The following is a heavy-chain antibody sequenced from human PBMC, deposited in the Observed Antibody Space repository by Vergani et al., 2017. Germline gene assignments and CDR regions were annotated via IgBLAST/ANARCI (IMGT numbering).Heavy chain of an antibody. D-gene: IGHD6-13*01. J-gene: IGHJ5*02. CDR2: ISWNSGSI. CDR1: GFTFDDYA. CDR3: ARDVAAAGADWFDP. V-gene: IGHV3-9*01. Sequence: EVQLVESGGGLVQPGRSLRLSCAASGFTFDDYAMHWVRQAPGKGLEWVSGISWNSGSIGYADSVKGRFTISRDNAKNSLYLQMNSLRAEDTAVYYCARDVAAAGADWFDPWGQGTLVTVSS.